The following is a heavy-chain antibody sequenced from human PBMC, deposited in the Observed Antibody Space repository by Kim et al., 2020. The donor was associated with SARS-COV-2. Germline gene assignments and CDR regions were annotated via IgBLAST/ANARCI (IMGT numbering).Heavy chain of an antibody. Sequence: ASVKVSCKASGYTFTSYAMHWVRQAPGQRLEWMGWINAGNGNTKYSQKFQGRVTITRDTSASTAYMELSSLRSEDTAVYYCARGFLLLWFGEGWFDPWGQGTLVTVSS. CDR2: INAGNGNT. V-gene: IGHV1-3*01. CDR1: GYTFTSYA. J-gene: IGHJ5*02. CDR3: ARGFLLLWFGEGWFDP. D-gene: IGHD3-10*01.